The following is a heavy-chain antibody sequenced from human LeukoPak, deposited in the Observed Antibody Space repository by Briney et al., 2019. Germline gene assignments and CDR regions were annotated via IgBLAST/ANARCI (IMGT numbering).Heavy chain of an antibody. V-gene: IGHV1-2*06. CDR3: ARDIRYFDWPHYYYGMDV. D-gene: IGHD3-9*01. CDR1: GYTFTGYY. Sequence: EASVKVSCKASGYTFTGYYMHWVRQAPGQGLEWMGRINPNSSGTNYAQKFQGRVTMTRDTSISTAYMELSRLRSDDTAVYYCARDIRYFDWPHYYYGMDVWGQGTTVTVSS. CDR2: INPNSSGT. J-gene: IGHJ6*02.